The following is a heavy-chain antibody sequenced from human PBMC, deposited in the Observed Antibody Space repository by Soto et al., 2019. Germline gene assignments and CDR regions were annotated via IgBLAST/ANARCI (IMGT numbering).Heavy chain of an antibody. CDR2: ISSSSSYI. J-gene: IGHJ6*02. D-gene: IGHD6-13*01. CDR3: ARLSDSLAAAYYYGMDV. Sequence: GGSLRLSCAASGFTFSSYSMNWVRQAPGKGLEWVSSISSSSSYIYYADSVKGRFTISRDNAKNSLYLQMNSLRAEDTAVYYCARLSDSLAAAYYYGMDVWGQGTTVTVS. CDR1: GFTFSSYS. V-gene: IGHV3-21*01.